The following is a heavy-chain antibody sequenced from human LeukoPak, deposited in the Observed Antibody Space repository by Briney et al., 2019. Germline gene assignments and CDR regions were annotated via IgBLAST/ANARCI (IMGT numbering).Heavy chain of an antibody. V-gene: IGHV4-34*01. CDR2: INHSGST. D-gene: IGHD2-8*01. Sequence: KASETLSLTCTVSGGSISSYYWSWIRQPPGKGLEWIGEINHSGSTNYNPSLKSRVTISVDTSKNQFSLKLSSVTAADTAVYYCARVSVLMVYAIRYFDYWGQGTLVTVSS. J-gene: IGHJ4*02. CDR1: GGSISSYY. CDR3: ARVSVLMVYAIRYFDY.